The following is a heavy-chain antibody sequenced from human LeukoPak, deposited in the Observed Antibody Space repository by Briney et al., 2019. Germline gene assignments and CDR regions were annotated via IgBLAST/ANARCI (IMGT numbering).Heavy chain of an antibody. CDR1: GFTFSRNW. CDR2: IKEDGSEE. CDR3: ASNWNYVRGYGMDV. V-gene: IGHV3-7*01. Sequence: GGSLRLSCAASGFTFSRNWMSWVRQTPGKGLEWVANIKEDGSEEHYMDSVKGRFTISRDNAKNSLYLEMNSLRAEDTAVYYCASNWNYVRGYGMDVWGQGTTVIV. D-gene: IGHD1-7*01. J-gene: IGHJ6*02.